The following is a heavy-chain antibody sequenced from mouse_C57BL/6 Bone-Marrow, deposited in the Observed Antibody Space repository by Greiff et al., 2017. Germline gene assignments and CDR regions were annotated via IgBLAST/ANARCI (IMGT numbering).Heavy chain of an antibody. CDR2: IHPNSGST. V-gene: IGHV1-64*01. CDR3: ARRDYEAWFAY. D-gene: IGHD1-1*01. J-gene: IGHJ3*01. CDR1: GYTFTSYW. Sequence: QVQLQQPGAELVKPGASVKLSCKASGYTFTSYWMHWVKQRPGQGLEWIGMIHPNSGSTNYNEKFKSKATLTVDKSSSTAYMQLSSLTSEDSAVYDCARRDYEAWFAYWGQGTLVTVSA.